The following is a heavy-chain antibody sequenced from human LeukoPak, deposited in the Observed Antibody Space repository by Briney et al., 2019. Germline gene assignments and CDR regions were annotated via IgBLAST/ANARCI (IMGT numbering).Heavy chain of an antibody. CDR2: IYYSWST. J-gene: IGHJ4*02. CDR3: ARDSRDGYNQFDY. CDR1: GGPISSYY. D-gene: IGHD5-24*01. V-gene: IGHV4-59*01. Sequence: SETLSLTCTVSGGPISSYYWSWIRQPPGKGLEWIGYIYYSWSTNYNPSLKSRVTISVDTSKNQFSLKLSSVTAADTAVYYCARDSRDGYNQFDYWGQGTLVTVSS.